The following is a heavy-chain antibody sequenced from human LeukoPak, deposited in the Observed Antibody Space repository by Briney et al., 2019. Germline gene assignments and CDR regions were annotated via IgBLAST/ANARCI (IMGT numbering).Heavy chain of an antibody. J-gene: IGHJ4*02. V-gene: IGHV3-11*04. CDR3: TKKTVTADS. CDR2: ISHSGSAI. D-gene: IGHD4-17*01. Sequence: GGSLRLSCAASGFTFSDHYMDWVRQAPGKGLEWVSYISHSGSAIYYADSVKGRFTISRDNANNSLYLQMNSLRAEDTAVYYCTKKTVTADSWGQGTLVTVSS. CDR1: GFTFSDHY.